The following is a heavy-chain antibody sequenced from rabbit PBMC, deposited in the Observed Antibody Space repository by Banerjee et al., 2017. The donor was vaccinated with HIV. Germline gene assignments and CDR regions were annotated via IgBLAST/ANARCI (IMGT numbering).Heavy chain of an antibody. D-gene: IGHD4-1*01. J-gene: IGHJ2*01. CDR1: GFDLSSGAM. CDR3: ARDRGWGDAFDP. V-gene: IGHV1S45*01. CDR2: IYINSGST. Sequence: QEQLEESGGDLVKPEGSLTLTCTASGFDLSSGAMSWVRQAPGKGLEWIGYIYINSGSTGYANWAKGRFTISKTSSTTVTLQMPSLTAADTATYFCARDRGWGDAFDPWGQGTLVTVS.